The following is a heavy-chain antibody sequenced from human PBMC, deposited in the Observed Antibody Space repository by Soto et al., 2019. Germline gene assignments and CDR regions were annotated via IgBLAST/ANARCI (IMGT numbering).Heavy chain of an antibody. CDR2: IIPIFGTA. CDR3: ERAVAGGVYYYYGMDV. V-gene: IGHV1-69*12. CDR1: GGTFSSYA. D-gene: IGHD6-19*01. J-gene: IGHJ6*02. Sequence: QVQLVQSGAEVKKPGSSVKVSCKASGGTFSSYAINWVRQAPGQGLEWMGGIIPIFGTADYAQKFQGRVTITADESTSTAYMELSSLRSEDTGVYYCERAVAGGVYYYYGMDVWGQGTTVTVSS.